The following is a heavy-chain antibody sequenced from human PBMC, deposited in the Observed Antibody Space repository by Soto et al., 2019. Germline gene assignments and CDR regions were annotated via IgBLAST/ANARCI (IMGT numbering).Heavy chain of an antibody. V-gene: IGHV1-46*01. Sequence: ASVKVSCKASGYTFSSDYMHWVRQTPGQGLEWMGIINPSGGSTSYAQKFQGRVTMTRDTSTSTVYMELSSLRSEDTAVYYCARGGGSYLAGTRLDAFHIWGQGTMVTVSS. CDR1: GYTFSSDY. D-gene: IGHD1-26*01. CDR2: INPSGGST. CDR3: ARGGGSYLAGTRLDAFHI. J-gene: IGHJ3*02.